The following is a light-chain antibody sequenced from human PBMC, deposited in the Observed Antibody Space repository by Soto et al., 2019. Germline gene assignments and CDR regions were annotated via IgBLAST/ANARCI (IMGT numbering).Light chain of an antibody. J-gene: IGKJ1*01. Sequence: EIVLTQSPGTLCLSPGERATLSCRASQSVSSSYLAWYLQKPGQAPRLLIYGASSRATGIPDRFSGSGSGTDFTLTISRLEPEDFAVYYCQQYGSSPTTFGQGTKVEIK. CDR1: QSVSSSY. V-gene: IGKV3-20*01. CDR2: GAS. CDR3: QQYGSSPTT.